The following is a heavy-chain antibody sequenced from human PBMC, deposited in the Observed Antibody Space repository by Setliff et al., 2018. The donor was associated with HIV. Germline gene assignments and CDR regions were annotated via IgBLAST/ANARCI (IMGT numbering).Heavy chain of an antibody. J-gene: IGHJ6*03. CDR2: VYYSGST. CDR1: GGSISSHH. CDR3: ARKATTYYYFYYLDV. Sequence: PSETLSLTCIVSGGSISSHHWSWIRQPPGKGLEWIGYVYYSGSTSYSPSLRGRVTMSVDTSKSQFSLKLSSVTAADTAVYYCARKATTYYYFYYLDVWGKGTTVTVSS. V-gene: IGHV4-59*11. D-gene: IGHD1-1*01.